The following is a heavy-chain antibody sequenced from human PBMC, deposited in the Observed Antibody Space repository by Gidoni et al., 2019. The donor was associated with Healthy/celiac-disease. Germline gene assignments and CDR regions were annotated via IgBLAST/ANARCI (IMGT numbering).Heavy chain of an antibody. Sequence: QVQLQESGPGLVKPSETLSLTCTVPGGPVSRGSYYWSWIRQPPGKGLEWIGYIYYSGRTTYNPSLKSRVTISVDTSKNQFSLKLSSVTAADTAVYYCARGVRGVILSAGFDPWGQGTLVTVSS. CDR1: GGPVSRGSYY. J-gene: IGHJ5*02. CDR2: IYYSGRT. V-gene: IGHV4-61*01. D-gene: IGHD3-10*02. CDR3: ARGVRGVILSAGFDP.